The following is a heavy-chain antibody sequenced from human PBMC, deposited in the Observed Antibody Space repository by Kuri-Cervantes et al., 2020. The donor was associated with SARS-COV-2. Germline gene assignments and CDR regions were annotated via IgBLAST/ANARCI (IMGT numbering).Heavy chain of an antibody. CDR3: ARSTTQYDFWSGPRHPDYQDY. V-gene: IGHV1-18*01. CDR2: ISAYNGNT. CDR1: GYTFTSYG. Sequence: ASVKVSCKASGYTFTSYGISWVRQARGHGLEWMGWISAYNGNTNYAQKLQGRVTMTTATSTSTAYMELRSLRSDDAAVYYCARSTTQYDFWSGPRHPDYQDYWGRGTLVTVSS. D-gene: IGHD3-3*01. J-gene: IGHJ4*02.